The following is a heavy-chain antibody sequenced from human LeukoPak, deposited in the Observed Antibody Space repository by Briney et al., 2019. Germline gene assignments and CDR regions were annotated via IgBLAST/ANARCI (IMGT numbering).Heavy chain of an antibody. CDR2: INPNSGGT. D-gene: IGHD6-13*01. J-gene: IGHJ5*02. CDR3: ARSASEAAAGEDWFDP. V-gene: IGHV1-2*02. Sequence: ASVKVSCKASGYTFTGYYMHWVRQAPGQGLEWMGWINPNSGGTNFAQKFQGRVTMTRDTSISTAYMELSRLRSDDTAVYYCARSASEAAAGEDWFDPWGQGTLVTVSP. CDR1: GYTFTGYY.